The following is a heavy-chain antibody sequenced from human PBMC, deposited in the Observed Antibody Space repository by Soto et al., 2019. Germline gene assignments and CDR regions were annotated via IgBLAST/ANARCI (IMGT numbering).Heavy chain of an antibody. CDR3: AREGGRHCSPTRCYNAFDI. V-gene: IGHV3-23*01. J-gene: IGHJ3*02. D-gene: IGHD2-2*02. Sequence: GSLRLSCAASGFTFGTTDMSWVRQAPGEGLEWVSTIDGSGGITYYADSVKGRFTISRDNSRNTVYLQMNSLSDADTAVYYCAREGGRHCSPTRCYNAFDIWGQGTMVTVSS. CDR1: GFTFGTTD. CDR2: IDGSGGIT.